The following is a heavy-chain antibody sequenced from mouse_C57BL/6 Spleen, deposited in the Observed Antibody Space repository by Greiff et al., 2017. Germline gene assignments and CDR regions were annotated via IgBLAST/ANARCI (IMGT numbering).Heavy chain of an antibody. CDR3: ARSDNWYFDF. CDR2: IDPSDSET. CDR1: GYTFTSYW. Sequence: QVQLKQPGAELVRPGSSVKLSCKASGYTFTSYWMHWVKQRPIQGLEWIGNIDPSDSETHYNQKFKDKATLTVDKSSSTAYMQLSSLTAEDSAVYYCARSDNWYFDFWGTGTTVTVSS. V-gene: IGHV1-52*01. J-gene: IGHJ1*03.